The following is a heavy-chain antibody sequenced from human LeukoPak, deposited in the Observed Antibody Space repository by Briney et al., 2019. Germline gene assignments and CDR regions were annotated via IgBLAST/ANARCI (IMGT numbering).Heavy chain of an antibody. J-gene: IGHJ4*02. CDR3: ARVVVNGYSYGVGRPTSNRKFDY. CDR2: LYYSGRT. D-gene: IGHD5-18*01. V-gene: IGHV4-39*01. Sequence: SETLSLTCSVSGGTISTSLYYWGWIRQPPGKGLEWIGSLYYSGRTYYNPSLKSRVTISIDTSKNQFSLKLSSVTAADTAVYYCARVVVNGYSYGVGRPTSNRKFDYWGQGTLVTVSS. CDR1: GGTISTSLYY.